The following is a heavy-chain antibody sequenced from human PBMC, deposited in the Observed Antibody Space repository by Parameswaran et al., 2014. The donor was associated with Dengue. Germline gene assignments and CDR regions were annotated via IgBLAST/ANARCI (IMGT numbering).Heavy chain of an antibody. CDR3: AKTTVTTQLDAFDI. V-gene: IGHV3-23*01. Sequence: VRQMPGKGLEWVSAISGSGGSTYYADSVKGRFTISRDNSKNTLYLQMNSLRAEDTAVYYCAKTTVTTQLDAFDIWGQGTMVTVSS. J-gene: IGHJ3*02. D-gene: IGHD4-17*01. CDR2: ISGSGGST.